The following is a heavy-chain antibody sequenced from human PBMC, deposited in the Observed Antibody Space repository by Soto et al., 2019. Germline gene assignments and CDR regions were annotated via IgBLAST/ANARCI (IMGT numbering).Heavy chain of an antibody. CDR1: GGTFSSYA. CDR3: ASTRRGYYYYGMDV. Sequence: EASVKVSCKASGGTFSSYAISWVRQAPGQGLEWMGGIIPIFGTANYAQKFQGRVTITADESTSTAYMELSSLRSEDTAVYYCASTRRGYYYYGMDVWGQGTTVTVSS. V-gene: IGHV1-69*13. J-gene: IGHJ6*02. CDR2: IIPIFGTA.